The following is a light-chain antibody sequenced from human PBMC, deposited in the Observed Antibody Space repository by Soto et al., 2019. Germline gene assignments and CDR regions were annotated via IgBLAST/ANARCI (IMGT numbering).Light chain of an antibody. CDR1: QSVTGTN. J-gene: IGKJ2*01. Sequence: IVLTQSPVTLSLSPGEGATLSCRASQSVTGTNLTWYQQRAGQAPRLLIYDAVRRATGIPDRFSGSGSWTDFTLPISRLEPEDFAVYYCHQYGSSLGTFGQGTKVEV. CDR2: DAV. CDR3: HQYGSSLGT. V-gene: IGKV3-20*01.